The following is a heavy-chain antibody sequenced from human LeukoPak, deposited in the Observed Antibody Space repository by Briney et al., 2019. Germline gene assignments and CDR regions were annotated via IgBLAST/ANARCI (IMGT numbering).Heavy chain of an antibody. V-gene: IGHV3-23*01. J-gene: IGHJ4*02. D-gene: IGHD3-10*01. Sequence: PGGSLRLSCAASGFTFSSYGMSWVRQAPGKGLEWVSAISGSGGSTYYADSVKGRFTISRDNSKNTLYLQMNSLRAEDTAVYYCAKRGGGFGEFDYWGQGTLVTVSS. CDR1: GFTFSSYG. CDR3: AKRGGGFGEFDY. CDR2: ISGSGGST.